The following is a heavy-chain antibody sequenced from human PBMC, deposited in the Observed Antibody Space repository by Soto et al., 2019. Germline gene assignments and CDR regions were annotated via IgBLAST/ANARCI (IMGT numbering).Heavy chain of an antibody. J-gene: IGHJ4*02. CDR3: GKVLVGATGHTDSDS. CDR1: GGSIYRSVYY. Sequence: PSETRSLTWTVSGGSIYRSVYYWGWIRQPPGRGLEWIGNIDYNGVTYSNPSLKSRVTISRDTSKNQFSLKLTSVTAADTTLYYCGKVLVGATGHTDSDSWGPGTLVTVSS. V-gene: IGHV4-39*01. CDR2: IDYNGVT. D-gene: IGHD2-15*01.